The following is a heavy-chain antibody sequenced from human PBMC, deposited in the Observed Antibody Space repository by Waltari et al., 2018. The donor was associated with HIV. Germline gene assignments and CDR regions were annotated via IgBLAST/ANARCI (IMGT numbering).Heavy chain of an antibody. D-gene: IGHD6-19*01. V-gene: IGHV4-39*01. J-gene: IGHJ1*01. CDR3: ARKGWLGGRYFQH. CDR1: GGALSRSIYF. CDR2: THYNGTT. Sequence: QLQLRESGPGLVKPSGTLSLSCIVSGGALSRSIYFWGWIRQTPGEGFEWIGSTHYNGTTHYNPSLKRRVTIAIDTSKNQFSLKVTSVTAADTAAYYCARKGWLGGRYFQHWGLGTLVTVSS.